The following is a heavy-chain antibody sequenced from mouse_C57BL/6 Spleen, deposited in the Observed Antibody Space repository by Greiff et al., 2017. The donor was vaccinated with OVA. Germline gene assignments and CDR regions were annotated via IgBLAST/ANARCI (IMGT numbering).Heavy chain of an antibody. V-gene: IGHV1-61*01. D-gene: IGHD3-1*01. CDR3: ARGATGFDY. Sequence: QVQLQQPGAELVRPGSSVKLSCKASGYTFTSYWMDWVKQRPGQGLEWIGNIYPSDSETHYNQKFKDKATLTVDKSSSTAYMQLSSRTSEDSAVYYCARGATGFDYWGQGTTLTVSS. CDR2: IYPSDSET. CDR1: GYTFTSYW. J-gene: IGHJ2*01.